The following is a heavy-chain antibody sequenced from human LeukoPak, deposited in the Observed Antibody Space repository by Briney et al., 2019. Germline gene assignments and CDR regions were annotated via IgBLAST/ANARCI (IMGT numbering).Heavy chain of an antibody. D-gene: IGHD3-10*01. CDR2: IYHSGST. CDR1: GGSVSSYY. J-gene: IGHJ6*02. CDR3: AREVVLHGYMVRGVKSGLDV. V-gene: IGHV4-59*02. Sequence: SETLSLTCTVSGGSVSSYYWSWIRQSPGRGLEWIGYIYHSGSTNYNPSLKSRVTMSVDTSKNQFSLKPTSLTAADSALYYCAREVVLHGYMVRGVKSGLDVWGQGTTVTVSS.